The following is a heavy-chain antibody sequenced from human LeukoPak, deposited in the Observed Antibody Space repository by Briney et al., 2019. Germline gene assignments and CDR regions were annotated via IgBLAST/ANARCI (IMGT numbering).Heavy chain of an antibody. CDR2: ISSSGSSL. D-gene: IGHD5/OR15-5a*01. V-gene: IGHV3-11*04. J-gene: IGHJ4*02. Sequence: KPGGSLRLSCAASGLTFSDYYMSWIRQAPGKGLEWVSYISSSGSSLQYADSVKGRFTISRDNAKNSLYLQMNSLRAEDTAVYYCARRPYSVSWYYFDYWGLGTLVTVSS. CDR1: GLTFSDYY. CDR3: ARRPYSVSWYYFDY.